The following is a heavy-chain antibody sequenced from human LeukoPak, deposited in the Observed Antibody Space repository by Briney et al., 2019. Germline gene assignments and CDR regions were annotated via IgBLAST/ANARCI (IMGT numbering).Heavy chain of an antibody. CDR3: AKDLVSSGPNRGDFDY. Sequence: QPGGSLRLSCAASGFTFSSYAMSWVRQAPGKGLEWVSAISGSGGSTYYADSVKGRFTISRDNSKNTLYLQMNSLRAEDTAVYYCAKDLVSSGPNRGDFDYWGQGTLVTVSS. D-gene: IGHD6-19*01. CDR2: ISGSGGST. CDR1: GFTFSSYA. V-gene: IGHV3-23*01. J-gene: IGHJ4*02.